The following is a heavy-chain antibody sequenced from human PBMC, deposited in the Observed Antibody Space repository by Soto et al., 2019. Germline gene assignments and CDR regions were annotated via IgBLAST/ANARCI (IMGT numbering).Heavy chain of an antibody. CDR2: IYNSGTT. CDR1: GDSVNSGTYY. D-gene: IGHD3-22*01. J-gene: IGHJ4*02. CDR3: ARAKTNMIVPENY. Sequence: PSETLSLTCTVSGDSVNSGTYYWSWIRQPPGKGLEWIGYIYNSGTTKYNPSLKSRVTISVDTSKNQFSLNLSSVTAADTAVYYCARAKTNMIVPENYWGQGTLVTVSS. V-gene: IGHV4-61*01.